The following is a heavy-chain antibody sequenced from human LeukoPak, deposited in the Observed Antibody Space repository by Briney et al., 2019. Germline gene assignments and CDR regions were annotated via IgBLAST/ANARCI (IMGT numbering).Heavy chain of an antibody. CDR3: AKDLASGHKKAGY. CDR1: GFTFSTSA. J-gene: IGHJ4*02. V-gene: IGHV3-30*04. Sequence: GGSLRLSCAASGFTFSTSAMHWVRQAPGKGLEWVAVISHDGVNKYYADSVKGRFTISRDDSKNTLYVQMNSLRAEDTAVYYCAKDLASGHKKAGYWGQGTLVTVSS. CDR2: ISHDGVNK. D-gene: IGHD2-15*01.